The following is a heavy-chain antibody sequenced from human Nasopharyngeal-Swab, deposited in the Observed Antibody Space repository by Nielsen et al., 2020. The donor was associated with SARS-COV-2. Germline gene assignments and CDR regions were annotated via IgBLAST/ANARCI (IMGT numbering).Heavy chain of an antibody. CDR1: GGTFSSYA. V-gene: IGHV1-69*13. CDR3: ARDPRSFNSGNNTSRWWFDP. D-gene: IGHD1-26*01. J-gene: IGHJ5*02. CDR2: IIPIFGTA. Sequence: SVKVSCKASGGTFSSYAISWVRQAPGQGLEWMGGIIPIFGTANYAQKFQGRVTITADESTSTAYMELSGLRSEDTAVYYCARDPRSFNSGNNTSRWWFDPWGQGTLVTVSS.